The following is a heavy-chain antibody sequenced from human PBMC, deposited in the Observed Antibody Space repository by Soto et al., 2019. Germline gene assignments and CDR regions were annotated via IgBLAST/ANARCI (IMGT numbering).Heavy chain of an antibody. Sequence: VASVKVSCKVSGYSFGLYYINWIRQAPGEGPEWMGWISPNSGATSYAQKYEGRVTMTRDTSITTVFMELTSLTSDDTAVYFCARGGSWYDFWGQGTPVTVSS. D-gene: IGHD6-13*01. J-gene: IGHJ4*02. V-gene: IGHV1-2*02. CDR1: GYSFGLYY. CDR2: ISPNSGAT. CDR3: ARGGSWYDF.